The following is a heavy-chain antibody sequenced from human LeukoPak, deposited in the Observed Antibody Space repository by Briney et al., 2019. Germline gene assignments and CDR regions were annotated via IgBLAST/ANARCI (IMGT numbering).Heavy chain of an antibody. Sequence: GGSLRLSCAASGFTFSNYWMSWVRQAPGKGLEWVSGISGSGDNTLYADSVKGRFTISRDNSKNTLYLEMNSLRAEDTAIYYCAKMKGHPLPKYYMDVWGQGTTVTVSS. CDR3: AKMKGHPLPKYYMDV. CDR2: ISGSGDNT. CDR1: GFTFSNYW. V-gene: IGHV3-23*01. J-gene: IGHJ6*01. D-gene: IGHD1-26*01.